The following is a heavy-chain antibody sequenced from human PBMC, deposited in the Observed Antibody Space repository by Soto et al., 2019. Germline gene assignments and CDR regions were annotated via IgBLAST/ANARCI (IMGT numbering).Heavy chain of an antibody. CDR2: IYYSGST. Sequence: PSETLSLTCTFSGGSISSYYWSWIRQPPGKGLEWIGYIYYSGSTNYNPSLKSRVTISVDTSKNQFSLKLSSVTAADTAVYYCARVAVYYGDYVELYYYYHMDVWGKGTTVTVSS. J-gene: IGHJ6*03. CDR1: GGSISSYY. D-gene: IGHD4-17*01. CDR3: ARVAVYYGDYVELYYYYHMDV. V-gene: IGHV4-59*01.